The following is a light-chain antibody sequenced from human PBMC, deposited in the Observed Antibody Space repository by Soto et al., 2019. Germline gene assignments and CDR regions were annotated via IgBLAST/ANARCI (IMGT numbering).Light chain of an antibody. CDR2: AAS. CDR1: RSVGNN. Sequence: EIVLTQSPGTLSLPPGERATLSCRASRSVGNNLAWYQKKPGQAPGLLIYAASTRATGIPARFSGSGSGTDFTLTISSLEPEDFAVYYCQQHADWPLTFGGGTKVDIK. CDR3: QQHADWPLT. V-gene: IGKV3-11*01. J-gene: IGKJ4*01.